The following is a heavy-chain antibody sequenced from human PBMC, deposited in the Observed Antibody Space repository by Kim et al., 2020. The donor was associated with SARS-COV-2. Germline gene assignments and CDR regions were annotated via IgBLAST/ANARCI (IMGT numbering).Heavy chain of an antibody. Sequence: GGSLRLSCAASGFTVSSNYMSWVRQAPGKGLEWVSVIHSGGSTYYADSVKGRFTISRDNSKNTLYLQMNSLRAEDTAVYYCARGLNYYDSSGYYEALFDYWGQGTLVTVSS. V-gene: IGHV3-53*01. CDR3: ARGLNYYDSSGYYEALFDY. D-gene: IGHD3-22*01. CDR2: IHSGGST. CDR1: GFTVSSNY. J-gene: IGHJ4*02.